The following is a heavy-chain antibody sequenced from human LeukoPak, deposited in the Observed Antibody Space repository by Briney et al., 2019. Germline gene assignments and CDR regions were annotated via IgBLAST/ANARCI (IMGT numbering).Heavy chain of an antibody. V-gene: IGHV4-39*01. J-gene: IGHJ4*02. CDR3: ARLATGYSSSWGLDY. Sequence: SETLSLTCTVSGGSISSSSYYWGWIRQPPGKGLEWIGSIYYSGSTYYNPSLKSRVTISVDTSKNQFSLKLSSVTAADTAVYYCARLATGYSSSWGLDYWGRGTLVTVSS. D-gene: IGHD6-13*01. CDR1: GGSISSSSYY. CDR2: IYYSGST.